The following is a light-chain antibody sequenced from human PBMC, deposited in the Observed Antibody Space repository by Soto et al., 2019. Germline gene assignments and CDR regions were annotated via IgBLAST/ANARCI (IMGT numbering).Light chain of an antibody. CDR3: HQYNNWPPGT. J-gene: IGKJ2*01. CDR1: QSISRN. CDR2: GAY. Sequence: DIVLTQSPSTLSLSPGQRATLSCRASQSISRNLAWYQQKPCQAPRLLIYGAYTRATGIPARFSGSGSGTGFTLTISSLQSEDFALYYCHQYNNWPPGTCGQGTKVDIK. V-gene: IGKV3-15*01.